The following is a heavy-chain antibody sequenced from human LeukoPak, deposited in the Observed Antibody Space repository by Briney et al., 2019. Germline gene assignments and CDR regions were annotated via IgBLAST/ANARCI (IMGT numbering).Heavy chain of an antibody. CDR2: ISYDGSNK. D-gene: IGHD4-17*01. V-gene: IGHV3-30-3*01. Sequence: PGGSLRLSCAASGFTFSSYAMHWVRQAPGKGLEWVAVISYDGSNKYYADSVKGRFTISRDNSKNTLYLQMNSLRAEDTAVYYCARDDYGDYAPWVYWGQGTLVTVSS. CDR1: GFTFSSYA. J-gene: IGHJ4*02. CDR3: ARDDYGDYAPWVY.